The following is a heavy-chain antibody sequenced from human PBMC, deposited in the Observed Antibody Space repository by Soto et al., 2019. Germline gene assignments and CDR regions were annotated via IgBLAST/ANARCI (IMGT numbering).Heavy chain of an antibody. Sequence: GAPVKVSFKASGSTLSIYAISWGGQAPGQGVEWIGGIIPIFGTANYAQKFQGRGTITADESTRTAYIELSSLRSEDTALYYCARDISSPYSSGWSRYYFDYWGQGTLVTVSS. CDR3: ARDISSPYSSGWSRYYFDY. V-gene: IGHV1-69*01. CDR2: IIPIFGTA. J-gene: IGHJ4*02. D-gene: IGHD6-13*01. CDR1: GSTLSIYA.